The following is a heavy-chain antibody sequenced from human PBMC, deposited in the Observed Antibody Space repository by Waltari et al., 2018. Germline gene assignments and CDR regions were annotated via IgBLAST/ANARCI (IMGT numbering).Heavy chain of an antibody. CDR1: GVTFGASW. J-gene: IGHJ6*02. V-gene: IGHV3-7*01. D-gene: IGHD1-26*01. CDR2: LKQDGSEK. CDR3: ARVGATNLPYYYGMDV. Sequence: QLVESGGDLVQPGGSLRLSCAASGVTFGASWMTWVRQAPGKGLEWVSNLKQDGSEKNYVDSVKGRFTISRDNAKKSLYLQMNSLRVEDTAVYYCARVGATNLPYYYGMDVWGQGTTVTVSS.